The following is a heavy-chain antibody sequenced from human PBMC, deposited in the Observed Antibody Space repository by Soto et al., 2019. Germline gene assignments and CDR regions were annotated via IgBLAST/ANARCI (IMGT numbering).Heavy chain of an antibody. D-gene: IGHD3-3*01. Sequence: PGESLKISCKGSGYSFTSYWIGWVRQMPGKGLEWMGIIYPGDSDTRYSPSFQGQVTISADKSISTAYLQWSSLKALDTAMYYCGSPSPYYVFWGGEGYYGMDVWGQGTTVTVSS. CDR1: GYSFTSYW. CDR2: IYPGDSDT. CDR3: GSPSPYYVFWGGEGYYGMDV. J-gene: IGHJ6*02. V-gene: IGHV5-51*01.